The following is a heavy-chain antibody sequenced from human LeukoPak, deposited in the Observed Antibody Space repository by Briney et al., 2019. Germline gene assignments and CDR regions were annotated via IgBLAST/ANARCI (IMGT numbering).Heavy chain of an antibody. Sequence: SETLSLTCTVSGGSISSSSYYWGWIRQPPGKGLEWIGSIYYSGSTYYNPSLKSRVTISVDTSKNQLSLKLSSVTAADTAVYYCARGRLNDFWSGYTLFDYWGQGTLVTVSS. J-gene: IGHJ4*02. CDR1: GGSISSSSYY. V-gene: IGHV4-39*07. CDR3: ARGRLNDFWSGYTLFDY. CDR2: IYYSGST. D-gene: IGHD3-3*01.